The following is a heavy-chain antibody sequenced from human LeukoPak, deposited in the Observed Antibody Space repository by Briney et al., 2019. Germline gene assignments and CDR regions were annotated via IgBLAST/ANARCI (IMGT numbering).Heavy chain of an antibody. V-gene: IGHV3-49*04. Sequence: PGGSLRLSCTASGFTFGDYAMSWVRQAPGKGLEWVGFIRSKAYGGTTEYAASVKGRFTISRDDSKSIAYLQMNSLKTEDTAVYYCTRLGITIFGVVIIPGDYFDYWGRGTLVTVSS. CDR2: IRSKAYGGTT. CDR1: GFTFGDYA. J-gene: IGHJ4*02. D-gene: IGHD3-3*01. CDR3: TRLGITIFGVVIIPGDYFDY.